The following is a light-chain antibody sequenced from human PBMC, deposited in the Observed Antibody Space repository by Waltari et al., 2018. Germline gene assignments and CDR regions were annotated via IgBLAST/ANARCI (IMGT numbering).Light chain of an antibody. CDR3: QSADSSGTYHVV. CDR2: KDS. CDR1: ALPKQY. Sequence: SYELTQPPSVSVSPGQTARITCSGHALPKQYAYWYQQKPGQAPVLVIYKDSERPSGSPERFSGSSSGTTVTLTISGVQAEDEADYYCQSADSSGTYHVVFGGGTKLTVL. J-gene: IGLJ2*01. V-gene: IGLV3-25*03.